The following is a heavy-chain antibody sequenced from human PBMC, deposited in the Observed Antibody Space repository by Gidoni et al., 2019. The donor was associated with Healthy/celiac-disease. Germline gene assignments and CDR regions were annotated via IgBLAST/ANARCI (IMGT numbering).Heavy chain of an antibody. CDR3: ARGPYYFDY. V-gene: IGHV3-53*04. CDR2: IYGGGST. J-gene: IGHJ4*02. Sequence: EVQLVESGGGVVKPGGSLRLSCAASGFTVSSNYMSWVRQAPGKGLEWVSVIYGGGSTSYADSVKGRFTISRHNSKNTLYLPMNSLRAEDTAVYYCARGPYYFDYWGQGTLVTVSS. CDR1: GFTVSSNY.